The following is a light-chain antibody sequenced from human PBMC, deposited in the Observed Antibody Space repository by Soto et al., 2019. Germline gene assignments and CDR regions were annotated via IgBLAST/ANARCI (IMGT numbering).Light chain of an antibody. CDR3: QVWDSSTGYV. V-gene: IGLV3-9*01. CDR1: NIGSKN. J-gene: IGLJ1*01. CDR2: RDS. Sequence: SYELTQPLSVSVALGQTARITCGGNNIGSKNVHWYQQKPGQAPVLVLYRDSNRPSGIPERFSGSNSGNTATLTISRAQAGDEADYYCQVWDSSTGYVFGTGTKVTVL.